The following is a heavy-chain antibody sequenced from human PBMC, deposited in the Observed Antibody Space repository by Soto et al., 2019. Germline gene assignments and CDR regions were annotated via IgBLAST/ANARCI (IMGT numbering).Heavy chain of an antibody. CDR3: ARHARGVVTDDY. Sequence: QLQLQESGPGLVKPSETLSLTCTVSGGSISSSSYYWGWIRQPPGKGLEWIGSIYYSGSTYYNPSLKSRVTISVDTSKNRFSLKLSSVTAAVTAVYYCARHARGVVTDDYWGQGTLVTVSS. D-gene: IGHD2-21*02. V-gene: IGHV4-39*01. J-gene: IGHJ4*02. CDR2: IYYSGST. CDR1: GGSISSSSYY.